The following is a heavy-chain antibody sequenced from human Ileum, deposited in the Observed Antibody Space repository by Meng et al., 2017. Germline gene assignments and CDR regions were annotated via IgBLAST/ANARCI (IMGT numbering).Heavy chain of an antibody. CDR2: INEDGSVE. D-gene: IGHD1-26*01. V-gene: IGHV3-7*01. CDR3: AKDPGGRAFDI. CDR1: GFTFSRHW. J-gene: IGHJ3*02. Sequence: SCGSSGFTFSRHWMTWVRQPPEKGVEWVANINEDGSVENYLNSVKGPFNISSNNAKNSLYLQMNSLRVEDAAVYYCAKDPGGRAFDIWGQGTMVTVSS.